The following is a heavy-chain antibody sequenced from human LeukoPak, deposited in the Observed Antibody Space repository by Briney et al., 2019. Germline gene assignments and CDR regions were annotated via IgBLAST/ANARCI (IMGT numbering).Heavy chain of an antibody. D-gene: IGHD6-13*01. CDR1: GFNFYNYA. CDR2: ISFDGDNK. CDR3: ARSKYSSLYYGMDV. V-gene: IGHV3-30-3*01. J-gene: IGHJ6*02. Sequence: GRSLRLSCAASGFNFYNYAIHCVRQAPGKGLEWVAVISFDGDNKYYADSVKGRFTISRDNSKNMLYLQMNSLRAEDTALYYCARSKYSSLYYGMDVWGQGTTVTVSS.